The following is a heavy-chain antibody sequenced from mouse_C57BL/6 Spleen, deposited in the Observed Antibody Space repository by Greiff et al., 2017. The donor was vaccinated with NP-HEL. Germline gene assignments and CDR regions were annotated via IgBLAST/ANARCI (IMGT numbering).Heavy chain of an antibody. D-gene: IGHD3-1*01. CDR1: GFTFSDYG. J-gene: IGHJ1*03. Sequence: EVKLMESGGGLVQPGGSLKLSCAASGFTFSDYGMAWVRQAPRKGPEWVAFISNLAYSIYYADTVTGRFTISRENAKNTLYLEMSSLRSEDTAMYYCARRGDSDWYFDVWGTGTTVTVSS. V-gene: IGHV5-15*01. CDR2: ISNLAYSI. CDR3: ARRGDSDWYFDV.